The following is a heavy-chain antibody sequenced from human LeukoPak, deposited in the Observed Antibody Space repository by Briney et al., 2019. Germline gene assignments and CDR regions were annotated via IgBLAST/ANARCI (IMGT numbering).Heavy chain of an antibody. CDR2: IYYSGST. CDR1: GFTFSSYE. Sequence: LRLPCAASGFTFSSYEMNWIRQPPGKGLEWIGYIYYSGSTYYNPSLKSRVTISVDTSKNQFSLKLSSVTAADTAVYYCARRKGIAAVDYWGQGTLVTVSS. D-gene: IGHD6-13*01. J-gene: IGHJ4*02. V-gene: IGHV4-59*08. CDR3: ARRKGIAAVDY.